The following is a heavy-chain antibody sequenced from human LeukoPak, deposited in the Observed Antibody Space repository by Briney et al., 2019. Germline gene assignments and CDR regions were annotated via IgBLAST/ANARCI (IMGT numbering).Heavy chain of an antibody. CDR3: AKGLLRDYDSSGYYTPPY. CDR1: GFTFSSFA. J-gene: IGHJ4*02. D-gene: IGHD3-22*01. Sequence: GESLRLSCAASGFTFSSFAMSWVRQTPGKGLEWISAIGGSGDSTYYADSVKGRFTVSRDNSKNTLYLQMNSLRAEDTAVYYCAKGLLRDYDSSGYYTPPYWGQGTLVTVSS. CDR2: IGGSGDST. V-gene: IGHV3-23*01.